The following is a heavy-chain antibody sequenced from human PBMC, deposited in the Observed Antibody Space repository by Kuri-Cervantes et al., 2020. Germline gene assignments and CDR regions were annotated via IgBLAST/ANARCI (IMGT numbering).Heavy chain of an antibody. V-gene: IGHV3-33*08. Sequence: GESLKISCAASGFTFSSYSMNWVRQAPGKGLEWVAVIWYDRSNKYYADSVKGRFTISRDNSKNSLYLQMNSLRAEDTAVYYCAIHRKAYYYDSSGRKNAFDIWGQGTMVTVSS. CDR2: IWYDRSNK. CDR3: AIHRKAYYYDSSGRKNAFDI. D-gene: IGHD3-22*01. CDR1: GFTFSSYS. J-gene: IGHJ3*02.